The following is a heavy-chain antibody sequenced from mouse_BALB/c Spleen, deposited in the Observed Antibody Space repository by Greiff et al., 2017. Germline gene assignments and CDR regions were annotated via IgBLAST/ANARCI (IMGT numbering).Heavy chain of an antibody. CDR2: ISYSGST. CDR1: GYSITSDYA. D-gene: IGHD2-2*01. CDR3: AMDGYDVGVFDY. V-gene: IGHV3-2*02. Sequence: EVQLQESGPGLVKPSQSLSLTCTVTGYSITSDYAWNLIRQFPGNKLEWMGYISYSGSTSYNPSLKSRISITRDTSKNQFFLQLNSVTTEDTATYYCAMDGYDVGVFDYWGQGTTLTVSS. J-gene: IGHJ2*01.